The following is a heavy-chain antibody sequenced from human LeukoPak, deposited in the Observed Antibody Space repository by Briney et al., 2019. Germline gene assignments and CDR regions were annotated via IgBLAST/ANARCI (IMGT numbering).Heavy chain of an antibody. J-gene: IGHJ4*02. D-gene: IGHD3-10*01. Sequence: PSETLSLTCTVSGYSITSGYYWAWIRPSSEKGLEWIGTIYHSGSTYNNPSLKSRVTISVDTSENRFSLSLTSATATDTAVYYCARVLRGAFDSWGQGTLVIVSS. CDR3: ARVLRGAFDS. CDR2: IYHSGST. V-gene: IGHV4-38-2*02. CDR1: GYSITSGYY.